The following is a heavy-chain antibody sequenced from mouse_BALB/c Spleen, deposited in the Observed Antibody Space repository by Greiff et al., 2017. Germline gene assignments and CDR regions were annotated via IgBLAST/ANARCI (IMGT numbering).Heavy chain of an antibody. D-gene: IGHD2-14*01. CDR2: ISYSGST. CDR1: GYSITSDYA. J-gene: IGHJ4*01. CDR3: ARYVRRGDYYAMDY. V-gene: IGHV3-2*02. Sequence: EVQLVESGPGLVKPSQSLSLTCTVTGYSITSDYAWNWIRQFPGNKLEWMGYISYSGSTSYNPSLKSRISITRDTSKNQFFLQLNSVTTEDTATYYCARYVRRGDYYAMDYWGQGTSVTVSS.